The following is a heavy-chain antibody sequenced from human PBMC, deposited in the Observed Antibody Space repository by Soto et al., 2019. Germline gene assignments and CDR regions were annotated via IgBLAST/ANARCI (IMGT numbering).Heavy chain of an antibody. Sequence: SETLSLTCTVSSGSISSSYYYWGWIRQPPGKGMEWIGAIYYTGSTYHNPPLQSRVTISVDTSKNQFSLKMSSVTAADTAVYFCARQAGAFGYYMDVWGKGATVTVSS. D-gene: IGHD3-16*01. V-gene: IGHV4-39*01. CDR1: SGSISSSYYY. CDR2: IYYTGST. J-gene: IGHJ6*03. CDR3: ARQAGAFGYYMDV.